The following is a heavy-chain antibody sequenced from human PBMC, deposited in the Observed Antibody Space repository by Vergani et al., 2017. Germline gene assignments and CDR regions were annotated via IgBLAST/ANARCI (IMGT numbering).Heavy chain of an antibody. D-gene: IGHD3-16*01. CDR3: ARDLSYDYVWGSKDY. V-gene: IGHV3-30-3*01. CDR2: ISYDGSNK. CDR1: RFTFSSYA. Sequence: QVQLVESGGGVVQPGRSLRLSCAASRFTFSSYAMHWVRQAPGKGLEWVAVISYDGSNKYYADSVKGRFTISRDNSKNTLYLQMNSLRAEDTAVYYCARDLSYDYVWGSKDYWGQGTLVTVSS. J-gene: IGHJ4*02.